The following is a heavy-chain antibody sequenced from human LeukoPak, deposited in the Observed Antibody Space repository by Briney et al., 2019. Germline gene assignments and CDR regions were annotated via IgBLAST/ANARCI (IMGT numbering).Heavy chain of an antibody. CDR3: AKGLVGARGLFDY. V-gene: IGHV3-9*01. D-gene: IGHD1-26*01. Sequence: GRSLRLSCAASGFTFDDYAMHWVRQAPGKGLEWVSGVIWNSGSIGYADSVKGRFTISRDNAKNSLYLQMNSLRVEDTALYYCAKGLVGARGLFDYWGQGTLVTVSS. J-gene: IGHJ4*02. CDR2: VIWNSGSI. CDR1: GFTFDDYA.